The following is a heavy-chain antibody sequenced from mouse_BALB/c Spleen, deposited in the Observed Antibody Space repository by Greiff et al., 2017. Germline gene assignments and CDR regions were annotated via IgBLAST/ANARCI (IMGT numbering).Heavy chain of an antibody. CDR1: GYSITSDYA. Sequence: EVKLMESGPGLVKPSQSLSLTCTVTGYSITSDYAWNWIRQVPGNKLEWMGYISYSGSTSYNPSLKSRISITRDTSKNQFFLQLNSVTTEDTATYYCARGPGYWGQGTTLTVSS. V-gene: IGHV3-2*02. CDR2: ISYSGST. J-gene: IGHJ2*01. CDR3: ARGPGY.